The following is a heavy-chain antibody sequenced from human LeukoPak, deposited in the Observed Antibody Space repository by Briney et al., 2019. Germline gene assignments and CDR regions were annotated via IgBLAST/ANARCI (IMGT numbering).Heavy chain of an antibody. CDR3: ARGGGLAVAGRPSDY. D-gene: IGHD6-19*01. J-gene: IGHJ4*02. V-gene: IGHV3-53*01. Sequence: GGSLRLSCAASGFTVSSNYMSWVRQAPGKGLEWVSVIYSGGSTYYAGSVKGRFTISRDNSRNTLFLQMNSLRAEDTAVYYCARGGGLAVAGRPSDYWGQGTLVTVSS. CDR2: IYSGGST. CDR1: GFTVSSNY.